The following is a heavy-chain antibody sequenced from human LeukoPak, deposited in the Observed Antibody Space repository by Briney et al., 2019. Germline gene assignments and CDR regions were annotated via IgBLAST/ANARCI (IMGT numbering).Heavy chain of an antibody. CDR1: GFTFSSYE. D-gene: IGHD4-17*01. CDR2: ISSSGCTI. Sequence: GGSLRLSCAASGFTFSSYEMNWVRQAPGKGLEWVSYISSSGCTIYYADSVKGRFTISRDNAKNSLYLQMNSLRAEDTAVYYCALLTTVTTWDAFDNWGQGTMVTVSS. V-gene: IGHV3-48*03. CDR3: ALLTTVTTWDAFDN. J-gene: IGHJ3*02.